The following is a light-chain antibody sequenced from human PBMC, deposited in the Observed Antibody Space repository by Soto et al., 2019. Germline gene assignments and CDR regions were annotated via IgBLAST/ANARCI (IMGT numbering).Light chain of an antibody. Sequence: EIVMTQSPGTLSVSPGERATLSCWASQSVSSNLAWYQQKSGQTPRLLIYGASTRATDIPARFSGGGSGTEFTLTISSLQSEDFAVYYCQQYDNWPLTFGGGTKVEI. CDR1: QSVSSN. J-gene: IGKJ4*01. CDR2: GAS. CDR3: QQYDNWPLT. V-gene: IGKV3-15*01.